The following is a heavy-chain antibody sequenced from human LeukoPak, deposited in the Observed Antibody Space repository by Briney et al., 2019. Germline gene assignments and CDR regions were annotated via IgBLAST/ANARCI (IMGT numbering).Heavy chain of an antibody. CDR2: INHSGST. CDR1: GGSFSGYF. D-gene: IGHD3-3*01. J-gene: IGHJ4*02. V-gene: IGHV4-34*01. CDR3: ASGRITIFGVVDY. Sequence: SEALSLTCAVSGGSFSGYFWSWIRQPPGKGLEWIGEINHSGSTNYNPSLKSRVTISVDTSKNQFSLKLSSVTAADTAVYYCASGRITIFGVVDYWGQGTLVTVSS.